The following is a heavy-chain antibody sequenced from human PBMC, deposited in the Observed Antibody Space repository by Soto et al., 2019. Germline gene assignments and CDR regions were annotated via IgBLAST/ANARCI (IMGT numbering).Heavy chain of an antibody. D-gene: IGHD3-3*01. CDR2: ISSSSSYI. Sequence: GGSLRLSCAASGFTFSSYSMNWVRQAPGKGLEWVSSISSSSSYIYYADSVKGRFTISRDNAKNSLYLQMNSLRAEDTAVYYCARAGGWWPYDDFWSGYPDVSMDVWGRGTTVTVSS. V-gene: IGHV3-21*01. CDR1: GFTFSSYS. J-gene: IGHJ6*02. CDR3: ARAGGWWPYDDFWSGYPDVSMDV.